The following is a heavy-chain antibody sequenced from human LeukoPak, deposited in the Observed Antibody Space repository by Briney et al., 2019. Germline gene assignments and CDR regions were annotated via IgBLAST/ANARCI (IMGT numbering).Heavy chain of an antibody. CDR3: ARGTYSSSWYGDYYYYYMDV. CDR2: INPNSGGT. D-gene: IGHD6-13*01. V-gene: IGHV1-2*02. CDR1: GYTFTGYY. Sequence: ASVKVSCQASGYTFTGYYMHWVRQAPGQGLEWMGWINPNSGGTNYAQKLQGRGTMTRDTSISTAYMQLSTLRSDDTAVYYCARGTYSSSWYGDYYYYYMDVWGKGTTVTVSS. J-gene: IGHJ6*03.